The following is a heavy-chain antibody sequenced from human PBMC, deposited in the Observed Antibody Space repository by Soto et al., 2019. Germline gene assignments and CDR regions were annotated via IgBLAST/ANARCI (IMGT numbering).Heavy chain of an antibody. J-gene: IGHJ5*02. D-gene: IGHD4-4*01. V-gene: IGHV4-59*01. Sequence: SETLSLTCTVSGGSISSYYWSWIRQPPGKGLEWIGYIYYSGSTNYNPSLKSRVTISVDTSKNQFSLKLSSVTAADTAVYYCPRLSLDDYNNWFDPWGQGTLVTVSS. CDR2: IYYSGST. CDR1: GGSISSYY. CDR3: PRLSLDDYNNWFDP.